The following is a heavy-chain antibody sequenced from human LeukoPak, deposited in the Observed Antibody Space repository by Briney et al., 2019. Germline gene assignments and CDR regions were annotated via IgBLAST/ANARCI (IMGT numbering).Heavy chain of an antibody. CDR2: ISSSSSTI. J-gene: IGHJ4*02. V-gene: IGHV3-48*01. D-gene: IGHD6-13*01. CDR1: GFTFSSYS. Sequence: GGSLRLSCAASGFTFSSYSMNWVRQAPGKGLEWVSYISSSSSTIYYADSVKGRFTISRDNAKNSLYLQMNSLRAEDTAVYYCASRGSSWLFDYWGQGTLVTVSS. CDR3: ASRGSSWLFDY.